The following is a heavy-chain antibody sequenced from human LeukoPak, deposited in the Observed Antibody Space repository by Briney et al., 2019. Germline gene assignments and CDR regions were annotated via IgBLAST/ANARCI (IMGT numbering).Heavy chain of an antibody. CDR1: GGSFSGYY. V-gene: IGHV4-34*01. Sequence: SETLSLTCAVYGGSFSGYYWSWIRQPPGKGLEWIGEINHSGSTNYNPSLKSRVTISVDASTNQFSLKLSSVTAADTAVYDGARDNLGSGCGGEGGKDWFDPWGQGTLVTVSS. CDR2: INHSGST. D-gene: IGHD2-21*01. CDR3: ARDNLGSGCGGEGGKDWFDP. J-gene: IGHJ5*02.